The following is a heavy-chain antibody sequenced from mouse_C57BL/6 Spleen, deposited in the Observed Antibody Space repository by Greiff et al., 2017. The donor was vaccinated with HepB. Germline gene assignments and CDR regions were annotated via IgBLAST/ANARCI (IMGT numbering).Heavy chain of an antibody. J-gene: IGHJ3*01. V-gene: IGHV7-3*01. CDR2: IRNKANGYTT. CDR1: GFTFTDYY. Sequence: EVQLVESGGGLVQPGGSLSLSCAASGFTFTDYYMSWVRQPPGKALEWLGFIRNKANGYTTEYSASVKGRFTISRDNSQSILYLQMNALRAEDSATYYCARYDHYYYGSSYLAWFAYWGQGTLVTVSA. CDR3: ARYDHYYYGSSYLAWFAY. D-gene: IGHD1-1*01.